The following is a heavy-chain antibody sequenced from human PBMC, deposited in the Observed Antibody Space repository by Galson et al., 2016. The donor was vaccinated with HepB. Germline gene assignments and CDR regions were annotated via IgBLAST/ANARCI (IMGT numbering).Heavy chain of an antibody. CDR2: ISYDGNHE. CDR3: AKARPNSSYFYGLDV. J-gene: IGHJ6*02. D-gene: IGHD6-19*01. CDR1: GFIFTNYG. Sequence: SLRLSCAASGFIFTNYGMHWVRQAPGKGLEWMAVISYDGNHEYYADSVKGRFTISRDGSKNTVFLQMNSLRPEDTAVYYCAKARPNSSYFYGLDVWGQGTTVTVTS. V-gene: IGHV3-30*18.